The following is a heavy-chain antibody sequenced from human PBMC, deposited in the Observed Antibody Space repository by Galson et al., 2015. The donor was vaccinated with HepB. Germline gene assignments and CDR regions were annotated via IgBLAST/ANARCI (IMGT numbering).Heavy chain of an antibody. V-gene: IGHV3-30-3*01. CDR1: GFTFSSYA. J-gene: IGHJ4*02. D-gene: IGHD3-9*01. CDR3: ARGSAYYDILTGYDY. Sequence: SLRLSCAASGFTFSSYAMHWVRQAPGKGLEWVAAISYDGSNKYYADSVKGRFTISRDNSKNTLYLQMNSLRAEDTAVYYCARGSAYYDILTGYDYWGQGTLVTVSS. CDR2: ISYDGSNK.